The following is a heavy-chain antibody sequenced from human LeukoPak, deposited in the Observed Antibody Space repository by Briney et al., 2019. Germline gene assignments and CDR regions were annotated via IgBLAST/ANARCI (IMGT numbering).Heavy chain of an antibody. V-gene: IGHV4-59*01. CDR3: ARADSGSYAGLPFDY. D-gene: IGHD3-10*01. CDR2: IYYSGST. CDR1: GGSIGSYY. J-gene: IGHJ4*02. Sequence: SETLSLTCTVSGGSIGSYYWSGIRQSPGKGLEWIGYIYYSGSTNYNPSLKSRVTISVDTSKNQFSLKLSSVTAADTAVYYCARADSGSYAGLPFDYWGQGTLVTVSS.